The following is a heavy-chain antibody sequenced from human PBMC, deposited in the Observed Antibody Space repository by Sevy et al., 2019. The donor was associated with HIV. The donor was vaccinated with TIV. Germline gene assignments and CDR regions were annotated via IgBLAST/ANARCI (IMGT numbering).Heavy chain of an antibody. D-gene: IGHD6-25*01. Sequence: GESLKISCAASGFTFSSHDMHWVRQATGKGLEWISSIGTVGDTYYIGSVKGRFTISREDAKKSFYLQMNSLRDDDTAVYYCARGQRLAPPWGFDLWGRGTLVTVSS. J-gene: IGHJ2*01. CDR3: ARGQRLAPPWGFDL. CDR2: IGTVGDT. CDR1: GFTFSSHD. V-gene: IGHV3-13*01.